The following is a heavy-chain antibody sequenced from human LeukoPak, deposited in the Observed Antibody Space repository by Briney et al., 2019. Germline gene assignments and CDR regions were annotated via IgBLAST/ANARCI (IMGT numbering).Heavy chain of an antibody. Sequence: SETLSLTCTVSGGSISSYYWSWIRQPPGKGLEWIGYIYYSGSTNYNPSLKSRVTISVDTSKNQLSLKLSSVTAADTAVYYCARGWYYDASGYMNWGRGTLVTVSS. CDR3: ARGWYYDASGYMN. V-gene: IGHV4-59*01. CDR2: IYYSGST. CDR1: GGSISSYY. J-gene: IGHJ4*02. D-gene: IGHD3-22*01.